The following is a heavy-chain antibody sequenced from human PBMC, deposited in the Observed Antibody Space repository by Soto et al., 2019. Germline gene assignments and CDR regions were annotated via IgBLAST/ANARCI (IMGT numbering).Heavy chain of an antibody. CDR1: GGTFSSYT. Sequence: QVQLAQSGAEVKKPGSSVKVSCKASGGTFSSYTISWVRQAPGQGLEWMGRIIPILGIANYAQKFQGRVTISSDKSTSTAYMELSSLRSEDTAVYYYARRSITVTAMVIYYYYGMDVWGQGTTVTVSS. D-gene: IGHD5-18*01. V-gene: IGHV1-69*02. J-gene: IGHJ6*02. CDR2: IIPILGIA. CDR3: ARRSITVTAMVIYYYYGMDV.